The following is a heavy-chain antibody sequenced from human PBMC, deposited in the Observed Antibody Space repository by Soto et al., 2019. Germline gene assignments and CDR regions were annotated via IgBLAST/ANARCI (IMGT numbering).Heavy chain of an antibody. CDR3: AKDSYSSGSF. Sequence: GGSLRLSCAASGFTFDDYAMHWVRQAPGKGLEWVSGISWNSGSIGYADSVKGRFTISRDNAKNSLYLQMNSLRVEDTALYYCAKDSYSSGSFWGQGTLVTAPQ. D-gene: IGHD6-19*01. CDR1: GFTFDDYA. V-gene: IGHV3-9*01. J-gene: IGHJ4*02. CDR2: ISWNSGSI.